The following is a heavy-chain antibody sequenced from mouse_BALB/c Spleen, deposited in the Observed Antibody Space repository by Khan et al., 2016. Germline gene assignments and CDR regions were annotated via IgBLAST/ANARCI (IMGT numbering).Heavy chain of an antibody. CDR2: IRSKSNNYET. CDR1: GLTFNTYA. J-gene: IGHJ4*01. V-gene: IGHV10-3*03. CDR3: VREDCPYAMDY. Sequence: EVQLVESGGGLVQPKGSLKLSCAASGLTFNTYAMNWVCQAPGKGLEWVARIRSKSNNYETHYADSVKDRFTISRDDSQSMLYLQMNNRKTEDTGMYYCVREDCPYAMDYWGQGNSVIVSS.